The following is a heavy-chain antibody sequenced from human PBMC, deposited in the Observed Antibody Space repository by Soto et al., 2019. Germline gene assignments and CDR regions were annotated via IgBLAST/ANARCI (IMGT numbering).Heavy chain of an antibody. D-gene: IGHD1-1*01. CDR1: GLSFSDYW. CDR3: GIVDWSAGAD. V-gene: IGHV3-74*01. CDR2: IRSGGDT. J-gene: IGHJ1*01. Sequence: EVRLSESGGGLVQPGGSLRLSCVASGLSFSDYWIHWVRQAPGKGLIWVSGIRSGGDTDYADSVKGRSTISRDNAKNTVYLQMNNLRADDTAVYYCGIVDWSAGADCGQCTLATISS.